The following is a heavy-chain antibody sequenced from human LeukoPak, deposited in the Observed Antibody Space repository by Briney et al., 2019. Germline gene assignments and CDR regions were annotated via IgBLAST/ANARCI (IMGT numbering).Heavy chain of an antibody. J-gene: IGHJ4*02. Sequence: SVKVSCKASGGTFSSYAISWVRQAPGQGLEWMGGIIPIFGTANYAQKFQGRVTMTTDESTSTACMELSSLRSEDTAVYYCARGIVLRNYYYDSSGQTSLDYWRQGTLVTVSS. V-gene: IGHV1-69*05. CDR3: ARGIVLRNYYYDSSGQTSLDY. CDR1: GGTFSSYA. CDR2: IIPIFGTA. D-gene: IGHD3-22*01.